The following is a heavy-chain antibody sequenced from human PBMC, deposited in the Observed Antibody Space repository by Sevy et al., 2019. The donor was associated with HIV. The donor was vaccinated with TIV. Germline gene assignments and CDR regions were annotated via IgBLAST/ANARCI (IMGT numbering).Heavy chain of an antibody. CDR3: ARDNYYDSSGYYYEAFDI. J-gene: IGHJ3*02. CDR1: GYTFTGCY. CDR2: INPNSGGT. Sequence: ASVKVSCKASGYTFTGCYMHWVRQAPGQGLEWMGWINPNSGGTNYAQKFQGRVTMTRDTSISTAYMELSRLRSDDTAVYYCARDNYYDSSGYYYEAFDIWGQGTMVTVSS. V-gene: IGHV1-2*02. D-gene: IGHD3-22*01.